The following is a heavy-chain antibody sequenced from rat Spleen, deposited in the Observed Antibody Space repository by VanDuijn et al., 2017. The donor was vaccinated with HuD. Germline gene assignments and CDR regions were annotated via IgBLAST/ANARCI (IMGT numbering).Heavy chain of an antibody. D-gene: IGHD1-9*01. Sequence: EVQLVESDGGLVQPGRSLKLSCEASGFTLSDYYMAWVRQAPTKGLKGVATISYDGSSTYYRDSVKGRFTISRDNAKSTLYLQMESLRSEDTATYYCAKVTYYGYYYFDYWGQGVMVTVSS. CDR3: AKVTYYGYYYFDY. CDR1: GFTLSDYY. V-gene: IGHV5-29*01. CDR2: ISYDGSST. J-gene: IGHJ2*01.